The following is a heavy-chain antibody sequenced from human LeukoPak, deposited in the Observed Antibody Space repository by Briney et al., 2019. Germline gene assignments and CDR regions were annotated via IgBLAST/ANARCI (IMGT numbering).Heavy chain of an antibody. CDR2: ISWNSGSI. Sequence: QPGRSLRLSCAASGFTFDDYAMHWVRQAPGKGLEWVSGISWNSGSIGYADSVKGRFTISRDNAKNSLYLQMNSLRAEDMALYYCAKGQTYDSSGYPDYWGQGTLVTVSS. CDR1: GFTFDDYA. J-gene: IGHJ4*02. D-gene: IGHD3-22*01. V-gene: IGHV3-9*03. CDR3: AKGQTYDSSGYPDY.